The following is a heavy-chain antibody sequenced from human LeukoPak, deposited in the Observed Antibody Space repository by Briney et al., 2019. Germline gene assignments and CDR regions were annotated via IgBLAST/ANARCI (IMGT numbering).Heavy chain of an antibody. J-gene: IGHJ5*02. Sequence: GGSLRLSCAASGFTFSSYAMSWVRQAPGKGLEWVSVITRSGSTYYADSVKGRFTISRDNAKNSLYLQMNSLRAEDMALYYCVRDADGGNSWFDTWGQGTLVTVSS. CDR2: ITRSGST. D-gene: IGHD4-23*01. CDR3: VRDADGGNSWFDT. V-gene: IGHV3-23*01. CDR1: GFTFSSYA.